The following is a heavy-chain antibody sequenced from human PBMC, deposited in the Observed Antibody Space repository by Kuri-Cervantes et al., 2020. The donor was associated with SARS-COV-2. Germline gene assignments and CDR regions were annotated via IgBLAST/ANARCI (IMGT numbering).Heavy chain of an antibody. Sequence: ASVKVSCKASGYTFTSYGISWVRQAPGQGLEWMGWISAYNGNTNYAQKLQGRVTMTTDTSTSTAYMELRSLRSDDTAVYYCAAGLLWFSHWGYGMDVWGQGTTVTVSS. J-gene: IGHJ6*02. CDR3: AAGLLWFSHWGYGMDV. V-gene: IGHV1-18*04. CDR1: GYTFTSYG. CDR2: ISAYNGNT. D-gene: IGHD3-10*01.